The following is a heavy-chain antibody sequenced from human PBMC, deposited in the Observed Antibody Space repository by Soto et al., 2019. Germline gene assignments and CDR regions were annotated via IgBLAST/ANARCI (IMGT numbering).Heavy chain of an antibody. D-gene: IGHD5-18*01. CDR2: ISYSGST. J-gene: IGHJ4*02. Sequence: SETLSLTCTVSGGSVSSGTYYWSWIRQPPGKGLEWIGYISYSGSTNYNPTLKSRVTISVDTSKNQFSLKLSSVTAADTAVYYCARASYSYGYSDYWGQGTLVTVSS. CDR1: GGSVSSGTYY. V-gene: IGHV4-61*01. CDR3: ARASYSYGYSDY.